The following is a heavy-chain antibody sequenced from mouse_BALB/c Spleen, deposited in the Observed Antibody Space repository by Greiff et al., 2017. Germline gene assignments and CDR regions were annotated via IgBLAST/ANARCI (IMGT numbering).Heavy chain of an antibody. CDR1: GFSLTDYG. D-gene: IGHD2-2*01. CDR3: TKNRGGRLPPFYYAMDY. CDR2: IWGGGST. J-gene: IGHJ4*01. V-gene: IGHV2-6-5*01. Sequence: VHLVESGPGLVAPSQSLSITCTVSGFSLTDYGVSWIRQPPGKGLEWLGVIWGGGSTYYNSALKSRLSISKDNSKSQVFLKMNSLQTDDTAMYYCTKNRGGRLPPFYYAMDYWGQGTSVTVSS.